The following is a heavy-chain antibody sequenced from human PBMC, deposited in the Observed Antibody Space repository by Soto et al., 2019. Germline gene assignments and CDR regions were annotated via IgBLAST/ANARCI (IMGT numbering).Heavy chain of an antibody. CDR2: IFYSGST. CDR1: GGSVNIGTYY. Sequence: SETLSLTCTVPGGSVNIGTYYWNWIRQPPGKGLEWIGYIFYSGSTTYNPSLKSRVTISVDTPKNQFSLKLSSVTAADTAVYYCARGMSGDLTWALYWGQGTLVTVSS. D-gene: IGHD3-3*01. J-gene: IGHJ4*02. V-gene: IGHV4-61*01. CDR3: ARGMSGDLTWALY.